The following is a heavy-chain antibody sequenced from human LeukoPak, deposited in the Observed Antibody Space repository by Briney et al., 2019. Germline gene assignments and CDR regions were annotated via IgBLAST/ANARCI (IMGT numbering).Heavy chain of an antibody. CDR1: GFTFSSYG. J-gene: IGHJ4*02. Sequence: GGSLRLSCAASGFTFSSYGMHWVRQAPGKGLEWVAVISYDGSNTYYADSVKGRFTISRDNSKNTLYLQMNSLRAEDTAVYYCAKASGDGGGYSSGWLDYWGQGTLVTVSS. D-gene: IGHD6-19*01. CDR3: AKASGDGGGYSSGWLDY. V-gene: IGHV3-30*18. CDR2: ISYDGSNT.